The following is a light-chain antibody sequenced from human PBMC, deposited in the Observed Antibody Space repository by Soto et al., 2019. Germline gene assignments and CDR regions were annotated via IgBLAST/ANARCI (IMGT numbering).Light chain of an antibody. V-gene: IGKV3-20*01. CDR3: QQYGNAPPFT. J-gene: IGKJ2*01. CDR1: QGISSSY. Sequence: EMILTQSPATLSLSPGERATLSCKTSQGISSSYLAWYQQKPGQAPRLLIHGASNRAAGIPDRFSGSGSGTDFTLIISRLEPEDFAVYYCQQYGNAPPFTFGQGTKLEIK. CDR2: GAS.